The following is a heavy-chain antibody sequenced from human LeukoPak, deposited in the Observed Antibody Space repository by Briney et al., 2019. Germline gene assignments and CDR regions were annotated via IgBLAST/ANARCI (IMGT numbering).Heavy chain of an antibody. CDR2: IKQDGSEK. V-gene: IGHV3-7*01. CDR1: GLTFSSYW. CDR3: ARGELGILSGLYYFDS. D-gene: IGHD7-27*01. J-gene: IGHJ4*02. Sequence: GGSLRLSCAASGLTFSSYWMSWVRQAPGKGLEWVANIKQDGSEKYYVGSVKGRFTISRDNAKNSLYLQMNSLRADDTAVYHCARGELGILSGLYYFDSWGQGTLVTVSS.